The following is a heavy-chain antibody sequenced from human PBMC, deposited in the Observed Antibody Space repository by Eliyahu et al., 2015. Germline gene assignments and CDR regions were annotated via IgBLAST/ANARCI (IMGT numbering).Heavy chain of an antibody. CDR2: INHSGST. D-gene: IGHD6-6*01. CDR3: ARGSSEDP. CDR1: GGSFSGYY. Sequence: QVQLQQWGAGLLKPSETLSLTCAVSGGSFSGYYWSWIRQPPGKGLEWIGEINHSGSTNYNPSLKSRVTISVDTSKNQFSLKLSSVTAADTAVYYCARGSSEDPWGQGTLVTVSS. J-gene: IGHJ5*02. V-gene: IGHV4-34*01.